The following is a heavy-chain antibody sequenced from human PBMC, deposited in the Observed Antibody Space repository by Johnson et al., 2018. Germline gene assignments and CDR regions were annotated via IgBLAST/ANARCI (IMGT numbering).Heavy chain of an antibody. CDR1: GFKFDDYA. D-gene: IGHD4-17*01. V-gene: IGHV3-9*01. J-gene: IGHJ4*02. Sequence: EVQLVQSGGGLVKPGRSLRLSCAASGFKFDDYAMHWVRQAPGKGLEWVSGSSWNSGSVRYADSVKGRFTISRDNAKNSLYLQMNSLRAEDTALYFCAKDRGNYGDLEYYFDYWGQGTLVTVSS. CDR3: AKDRGNYGDLEYYFDY. CDR2: SSWNSGSV.